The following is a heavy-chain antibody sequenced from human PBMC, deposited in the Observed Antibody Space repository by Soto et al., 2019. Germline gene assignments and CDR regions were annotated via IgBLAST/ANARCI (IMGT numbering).Heavy chain of an antibody. J-gene: IGHJ1*01. CDR2: IKQDGSEK. Sequence: EVQLVESGGGLVQPGGSLRLSCGASGFTFSSYWMSWVRQAPGKGLEWVANIKQDGSEKYYVDSVKGRFTISRDNAKNSLYLQMNSLRAEDTAVYYCAREEEQLADTEYFQHWGQGTLVTVSS. CDR3: AREEEQLADTEYFQH. V-gene: IGHV3-7*01. D-gene: IGHD6-13*01. CDR1: GFTFSSYW.